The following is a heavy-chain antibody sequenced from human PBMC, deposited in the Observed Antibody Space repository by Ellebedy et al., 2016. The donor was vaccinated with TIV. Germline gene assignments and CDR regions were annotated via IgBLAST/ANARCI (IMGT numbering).Heavy chain of an antibody. D-gene: IGHD3-16*02. CDR2: IRSTAYGGTT. V-gene: IGHV3-49*03. CDR3: SRDRDFDHVWGSYRYQPFDY. CDR1: GFTFGDYV. Sequence: GESLKISCAASGFTFGDYVMSWFRQAPGKGLEWVGFIRSTAYGGTTEYAASVIGRFTISRDDSKRNDYLQMNSMKDEDTAVYYCSRDRDFDHVWGSYRYQPFDYWGQGTLVTVSA. J-gene: IGHJ4*02.